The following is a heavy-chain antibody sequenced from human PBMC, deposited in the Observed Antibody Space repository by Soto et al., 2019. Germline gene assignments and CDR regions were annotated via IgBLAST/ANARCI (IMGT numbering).Heavy chain of an antibody. J-gene: IGHJ4*02. CDR1: GGSISNAAYS. D-gene: IGHD6-25*01. CDR2: IFPSGMP. CDR3: AMEGGGYRLFAS. V-gene: IGHV4-30-2*01. Sequence: TRSLTCPVSGGSISNAAYSWSWIRQRPGKDLEGIGNIFPSGMPVSHPSHRSRVTISLDRSNDRFPMNLKSVTVGDIAVYCCAMEGGGYRLFASWGQGSQVSASA.